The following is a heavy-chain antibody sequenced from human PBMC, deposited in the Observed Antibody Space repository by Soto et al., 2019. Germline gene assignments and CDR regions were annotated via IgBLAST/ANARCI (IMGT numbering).Heavy chain of an antibody. CDR1: GFTFSSYG. D-gene: IGHD2-21*02. CDR3: AEASIRGDCVQPTYRSWFDP. Sequence: QAGGSLRLSCAASGFTFSSYGMHWVRQAPGKGLEWVAVISYDGSNKYYADSVKSRFTISRDNSKNTLYLQMNSLRAEDTAVIYFAEASIRGDCVQPTYRSWFDPWGQGTLVTVSS. CDR2: ISYDGSNK. J-gene: IGHJ5*02. V-gene: IGHV3-30*18.